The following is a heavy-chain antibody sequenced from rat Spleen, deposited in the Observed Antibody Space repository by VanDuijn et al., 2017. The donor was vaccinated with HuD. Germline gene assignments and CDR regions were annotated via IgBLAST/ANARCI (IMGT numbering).Heavy chain of an antibody. V-gene: IGHV5-43*01. J-gene: IGHJ2*01. Sequence: EVQLVESGGGLVQPGSSLKVSCVASGFTFSTYVMHWFRQAPENGIEWLAYINTDSSDIHCAEAVKGRFTISRDNAKSTLYLQMESLRSEDTATYYCAKVTYYGYYYFDYWGQGVMVTVSS. CDR1: GFTFSTYV. CDR2: INTDSSDI. CDR3: AKVTYYGYYYFDY. D-gene: IGHD1-9*01.